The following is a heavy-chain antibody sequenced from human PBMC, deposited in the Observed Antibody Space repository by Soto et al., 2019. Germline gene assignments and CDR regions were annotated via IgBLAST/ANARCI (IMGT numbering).Heavy chain of an antibody. V-gene: IGHV4-30-4*01. CDR2: IYYSGST. CDR1: GGSISSGDYY. D-gene: IGHD5-18*01. J-gene: IGHJ4*02. CDR3: ARPRGYSYGLIDY. Sequence: PSETLSLTCTVSGGSISSGDYYWSWIRQPPGKGLEWIGYIYYSGSTYYNPSLKSRVTISVDTSKNQFSLKLSSVTAADTAVYYCARPRGYSYGLIDYWGQGTLVTVSS.